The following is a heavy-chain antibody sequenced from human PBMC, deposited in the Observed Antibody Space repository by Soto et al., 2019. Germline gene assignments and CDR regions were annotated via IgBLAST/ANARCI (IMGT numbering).Heavy chain of an antibody. V-gene: IGHV4-34*01. CDR3: ARGLRAYYDSSGYYYLTTTCFDY. CDR1: GGSFSDYY. D-gene: IGHD3-22*01. CDR2: INHGGST. J-gene: IGHJ4*03. Sequence: PSETLSLTCAVYGGSFSDYYWSWIRQPPGKGLEWIGEINHGGSTNYNPSLKSRVTISVDTSKNQFSLKLSSVTAADTAVYYCARGLRAYYDSSGYYYLTTTCFDYWGHGALVT.